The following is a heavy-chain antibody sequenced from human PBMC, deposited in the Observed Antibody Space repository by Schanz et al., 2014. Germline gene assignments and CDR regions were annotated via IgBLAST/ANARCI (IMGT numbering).Heavy chain of an antibody. Sequence: EVQLVESGGGLVKPGDSLRLSCAASGFTFSSYTMKWVRQAPGKGLEWVSALTGSGTTTYYADSVKGRFTISRDNSKNTLDLQMNSLRAEDTAVYYCAYYDVLTGFDYWGQGTQVTVSS. CDR3: AYYDVLTGFDY. J-gene: IGHJ4*02. V-gene: IGHV3-23*04. CDR1: GFTFSSYT. CDR2: LTGSGTTT. D-gene: IGHD3-9*01.